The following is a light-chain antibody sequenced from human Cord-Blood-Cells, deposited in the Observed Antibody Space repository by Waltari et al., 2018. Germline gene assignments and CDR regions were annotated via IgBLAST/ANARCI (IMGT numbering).Light chain of an antibody. CDR2: AAS. CDR3: QQLNSYPYT. J-gene: IGKJ2*01. V-gene: IGKV1-9*01. Sequence: DIQLTQSPSFLSASVGDRVTITCRASQGISSYLAWYQQKPGKAPKLLIFAASTLESKVPSRFSGRESGTEFTLTSSSLQPEDFATYYGQQLNSYPYTFGQGTKLEIK. CDR1: QGISSY.